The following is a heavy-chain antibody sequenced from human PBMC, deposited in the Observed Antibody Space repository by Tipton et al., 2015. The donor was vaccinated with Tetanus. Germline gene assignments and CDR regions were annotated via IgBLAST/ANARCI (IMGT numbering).Heavy chain of an antibody. CDR2: ILYSGST. J-gene: IGHJ4*02. CDR1: GGSISRSPYY. V-gene: IGHV4-39*01. Sequence: LRLSCTVSGGSISRSPYYWGWIRQSPGKGLEWIGSILYSGSTYYTPSLKSRVTVSVDTSTNQFSLNLNSGTAADTGVYYCARHSRGSIFYWGRGTLVTGSS. D-gene: IGHD2/OR15-2a*01. CDR3: ARHSRGSIFY.